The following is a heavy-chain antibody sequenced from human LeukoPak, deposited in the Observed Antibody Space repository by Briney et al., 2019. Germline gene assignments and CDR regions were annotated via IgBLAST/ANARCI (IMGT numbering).Heavy chain of an antibody. J-gene: IGHJ4*02. CDR2: IKQDGSEK. CDR1: GFTFSTYW. D-gene: IGHD4-17*01. CDR3: ARGPLGATVTFDY. V-gene: IGHV3-7*05. Sequence: WGSLRLSCAASGFTFSTYWMSWVRQAPGKGLEWVANIKQDGSEKYYVDSVKGRFTISRDNSKNSLYLQMNSLRTEDIALYYCARGPLGATVTFDYWGRGTLVTASS.